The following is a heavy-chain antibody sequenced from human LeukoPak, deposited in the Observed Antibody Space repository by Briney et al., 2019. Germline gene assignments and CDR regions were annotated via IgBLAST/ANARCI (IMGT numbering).Heavy chain of an antibody. V-gene: IGHV3-69-1*01. D-gene: IGHD1-26*01. J-gene: IGHJ4*02. Sequence: RSGGSLRLSCAASGFTFSDYSMNWVRQAPGKGLEWVAYISYTDTIYYADSVKGRFTISRDNAKNSLYLQMNSLRVEDTAMYYCARGSGGVGASLPFWGQGALVTVSS. CDR3: ARGSGGVGASLPF. CDR1: GFTFSDYS. CDR2: ISYTDTI.